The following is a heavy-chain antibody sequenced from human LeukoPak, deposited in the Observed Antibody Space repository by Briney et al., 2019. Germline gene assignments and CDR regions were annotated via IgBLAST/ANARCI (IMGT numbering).Heavy chain of an antibody. Sequence: GGSLRLSCAASGFTFSSYGMHWVRQAPGKGLEWVAVISYDGSNKYYADSVKGRFTISRDNSKNTLYLQMNSLRAEDTAVYYCAKDRGYSGYDLDYWGQGTLVTVSS. CDR3: AKDRGYSGYDLDY. CDR2: ISYDGSNK. V-gene: IGHV3-30*18. CDR1: GFTFSSYG. J-gene: IGHJ4*02. D-gene: IGHD5-12*01.